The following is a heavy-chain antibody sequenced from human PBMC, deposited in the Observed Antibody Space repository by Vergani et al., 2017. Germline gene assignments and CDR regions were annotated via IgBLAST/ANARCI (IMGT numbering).Heavy chain of an antibody. CDR1: GGSMSGYY. Sequence: QVRLQESGPGLVKPSETLSLTCSVSGGSMSGYYLSWLRQPPGKELEWFGYMYHSGSTNYNPSLETRVTISGDTSKNQFSLKLNSVTAADTAVYYCGRVADFYGLGSRLLDLWGQGILVTVSS. CDR2: MYHSGST. J-gene: IGHJ5*02. CDR3: GRVADFYGLGSRLLDL. V-gene: IGHV4-59*01. D-gene: IGHD3-10*01.